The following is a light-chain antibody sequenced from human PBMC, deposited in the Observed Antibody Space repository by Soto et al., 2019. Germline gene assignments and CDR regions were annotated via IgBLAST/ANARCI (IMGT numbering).Light chain of an antibody. CDR3: QQAIHFPLA. Sequence: DIQMTQSPSSVSASVGDSVTITCRASQGIDNWLAWYQQKPGKAPKLLISAASNLQSGVPTRFSGSGSGTDFTLTINSLQPEDFATYFCQQAIHFPLAFGGGTKVEI. CDR1: QGIDNW. CDR2: AAS. V-gene: IGKV1-12*01. J-gene: IGKJ4*01.